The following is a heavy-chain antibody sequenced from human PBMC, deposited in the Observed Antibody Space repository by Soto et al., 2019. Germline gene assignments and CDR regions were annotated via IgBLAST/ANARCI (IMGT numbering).Heavy chain of an antibody. CDR3: ERGLYGDYTRHIDY. D-gene: IGHD4-17*01. Sequence: GASVKVSCKASGYTFTSYGISWVRQAPGQGLEWMGWISAYNGNTNYAQKLQGRVNMTTDTSTSTAYMELRSLRSDDTAVYYCERGLYGDYTRHIDYWGQGTLVTVSS. CDR2: ISAYNGNT. J-gene: IGHJ4*02. CDR1: GYTFTSYG. V-gene: IGHV1-18*01.